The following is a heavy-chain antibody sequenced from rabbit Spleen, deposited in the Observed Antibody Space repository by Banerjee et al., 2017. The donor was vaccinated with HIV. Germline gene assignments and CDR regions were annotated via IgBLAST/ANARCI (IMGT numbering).Heavy chain of an antibody. V-gene: IGHV1S45*01. D-gene: IGHD4-1*01. CDR1: GFSFSDRDV. CDR2: INTATGKD. J-gene: IGHJ4*01. Sequence: SLTLTCKASGFSFSDRDVMCWVRQAPGKGLEWIACINTATGKDVYANWVNGRFTISRTSSTTVTLQMTSLAAADTATYFCARDLAGAIGWNFNLWGQGTLVTVS. CDR3: ARDLAGAIGWNFNL.